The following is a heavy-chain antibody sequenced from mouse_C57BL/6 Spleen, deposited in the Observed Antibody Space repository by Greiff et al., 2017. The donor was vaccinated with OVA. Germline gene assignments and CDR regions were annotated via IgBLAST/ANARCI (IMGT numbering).Heavy chain of an antibody. J-gene: IGHJ3*01. CDR3: ARGYYDYFAY. D-gene: IGHD2-4*01. CDR1: GFSLSTSGMG. V-gene: IGHV8-12*01. CDR2: IYWDDDK. Sequence: QVTLKESGPGILQSSQTLSLTCSFSGFSLSTSGMGVSWIRQPSGKGLEWLAHIYWDDDKRYNPSLKSRLTISKDTSRNQVFLKITSVDTADTATYYCARGYYDYFAYWGQGTLVTVSA.